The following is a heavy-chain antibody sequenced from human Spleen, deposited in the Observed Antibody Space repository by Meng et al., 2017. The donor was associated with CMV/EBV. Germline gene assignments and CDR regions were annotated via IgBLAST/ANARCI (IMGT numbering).Heavy chain of an antibody. CDR1: GCSVSGSNYY. Sequence: LPCTVSGCSVSGSNYYWGWLQQSPAEGLEYIECIYYGRYTNYNPSLGSRVTVSLDTSQNQFSLRLTSVTAADTAIYYCARHAYGTDSWGQGTLVTVSS. D-gene: IGHD4-17*01. CDR3: ARHAYGTDS. CDR2: IYYGRYT. J-gene: IGHJ4*02. V-gene: IGHV4-61*01.